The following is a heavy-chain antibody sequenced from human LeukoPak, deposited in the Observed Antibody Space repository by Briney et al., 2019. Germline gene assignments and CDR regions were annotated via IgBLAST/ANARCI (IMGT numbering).Heavy chain of an antibody. CDR2: ISSSGSTI. CDR3: ATDSSVAY. CDR1: GFTFSNYN. V-gene: IGHV3-48*02. J-gene: IGHJ4*02. Sequence: PGRSLRLSCATSGFTFSNYNMNWVRQAPGKGLEWVSYISSSGSTIYYADSVKGRFTISRDNAKNSLYLQMNSLRDEDTAVYYCATDSSVAYWGQGTLVTVSS.